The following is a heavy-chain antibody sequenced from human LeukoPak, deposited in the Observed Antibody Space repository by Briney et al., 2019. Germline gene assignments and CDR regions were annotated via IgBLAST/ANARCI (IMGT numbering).Heavy chain of an antibody. CDR2: ISSSSSYI. V-gene: IGHV3-21*01. D-gene: IGHD2-21*02. J-gene: IGHJ4*02. Sequence: PGGSLRLSCAAPGFTFSSYSMNWVRQAPGKGLEWVSSISSSSSYIYYADSVKGRFTISRDNAKNSLYLQMNSLRAEDTAVYYCARELDPYCGGDCYPKTFDYWGQGTLVTVSS. CDR1: GFTFSSYS. CDR3: ARELDPYCGGDCYPKTFDY.